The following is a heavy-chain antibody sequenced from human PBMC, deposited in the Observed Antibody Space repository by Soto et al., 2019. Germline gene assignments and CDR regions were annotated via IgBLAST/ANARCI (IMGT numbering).Heavy chain of an antibody. CDR1: GFTFSSYA. CDR3: ATQGGYFDY. D-gene: IGHD3-16*01. J-gene: IGHJ4*02. V-gene: IGHV3-23*01. CDR2: ISGSGGST. Sequence: GGSLRLSCAASGFTFSSYAMSWVRQAPGKGLEWVSAISGSGGSTYYADSVKGRFTISRDNSKSTLYLQMNSLRAEDPAVYYCATQGGYFDYWGQGTLVTVSS.